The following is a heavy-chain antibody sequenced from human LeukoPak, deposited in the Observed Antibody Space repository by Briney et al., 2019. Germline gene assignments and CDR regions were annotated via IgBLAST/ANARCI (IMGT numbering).Heavy chain of an antibody. V-gene: IGHV1-8*01. J-gene: IGHJ4*02. D-gene: IGHD6-19*01. CDR2: MNPNSGNI. CDR1: GYTFTSYD. Sequence: ASVKVSCKASGYTFTSYDINWVRQATGRGLEWMGWMNPNSGNIGYAQKFQGRVTMTRNTSISTAYMELSSLRSEDTAVYYCARKSTPSSGWTPFDYWGQGTLVTVSS. CDR3: ARKSTPSSGWTPFDY.